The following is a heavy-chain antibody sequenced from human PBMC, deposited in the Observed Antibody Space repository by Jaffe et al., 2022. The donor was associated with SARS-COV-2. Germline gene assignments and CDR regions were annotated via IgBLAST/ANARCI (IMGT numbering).Heavy chain of an antibody. V-gene: IGHV3-7*03. D-gene: IGHD6-13*01. CDR3: ASKWVDAPGVDY. J-gene: IGHJ4*02. CDR2: INQDGRQI. Sequence: DVHLVESGGGLVQPGGSLRLSCAGSGFSFSSYWMSWVRQAPGKGLDWVAHINQDGRQIYYADSVRGRFIVSRDTAQNSLFLQMNSLRAEDTAVYFCASKWVDAPGVDYWGQGTLVTVSS. CDR1: GFSFSSYW.